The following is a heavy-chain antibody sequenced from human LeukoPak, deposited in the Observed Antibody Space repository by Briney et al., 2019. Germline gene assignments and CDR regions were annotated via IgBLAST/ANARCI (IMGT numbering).Heavy chain of an antibody. J-gene: IGHJ4*02. Sequence: GESLKISCKGSGYSFTSYWIGWVRQMPGKGLEWMGIFYPGGSDTRYSPSFQGQVTFSADKSISTAYLQWSSLKASDTAMYYCARLITMVRGGQIDYWGLGTLVTVSS. CDR3: ARLITMVRGGQIDY. CDR1: GYSFTSYW. CDR2: FYPGGSDT. D-gene: IGHD3-10*01. V-gene: IGHV5-51*01.